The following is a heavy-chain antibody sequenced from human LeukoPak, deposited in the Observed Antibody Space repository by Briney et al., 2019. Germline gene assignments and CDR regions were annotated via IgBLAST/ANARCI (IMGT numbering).Heavy chain of an antibody. Sequence: SVKVSCKASGGTFSNSAISWVRQAPGQGLEWVGRIIPIYGIANHAPKFQGRVTITADKSTSTAYTELSSLSSEDTAMYFCARDTQDTAIVPGYWGQGTLITVSS. J-gene: IGHJ4*02. CDR3: ARDTQDTAIVPGY. V-gene: IGHV1-69*04. D-gene: IGHD5-18*01. CDR1: GGTFSNSA. CDR2: IIPIYGIA.